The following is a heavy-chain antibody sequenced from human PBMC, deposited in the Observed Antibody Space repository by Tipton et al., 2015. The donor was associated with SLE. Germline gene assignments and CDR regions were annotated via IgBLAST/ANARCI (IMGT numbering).Heavy chain of an antibody. CDR1: GDSISSSY. V-gene: IGHV4-4*07. Sequence: TLSLTCTVSGDSISSSYWSWIRQPAGKGLEWIGRIYTRGSTDYNPSLKSRVAMSVDTSRNHFSLKLNSMTAADAAVYYCARAPIAARVSDAFDIWGQGTVVTVSS. J-gene: IGHJ3*02. CDR3: ARAPIAARVSDAFDI. D-gene: IGHD6-6*01. CDR2: IYTRGST.